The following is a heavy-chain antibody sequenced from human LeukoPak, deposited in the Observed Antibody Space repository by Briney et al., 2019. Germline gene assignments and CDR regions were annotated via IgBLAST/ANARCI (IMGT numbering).Heavy chain of an antibody. CDR2: IRNDGSNK. Sequence: TGGSLRLSCVVSVLTFSSYGMHWVCQAPGKGLEWVAFIRNDGSNKYYGGSVKGRFTISRDNSRNTVYLQMNSLRTEDTALYYCAKDKASGKDYWGQGTLVTVSS. J-gene: IGHJ4*02. V-gene: IGHV3-30*02. D-gene: IGHD4-23*01. CDR1: VLTFSSYG. CDR3: AKDKASGKDY.